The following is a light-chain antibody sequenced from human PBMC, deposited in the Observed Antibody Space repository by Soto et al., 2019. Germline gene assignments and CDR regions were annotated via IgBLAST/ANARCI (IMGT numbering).Light chain of an antibody. CDR3: QVWDSSSDHHYV. CDR2: YDS. V-gene: IGLV3-21*04. CDR1: NIGSKS. J-gene: IGLJ1*01. Sequence: SYELTQSPSVSVAPGKTARITCGGNNIGSKSVHWYQQKPGQAPVLVIYYDSDRPSGIPERFSGSNSGNTATLTISRVEAGDEADYYCQVWDSSSDHHYVFGTGTKLTVL.